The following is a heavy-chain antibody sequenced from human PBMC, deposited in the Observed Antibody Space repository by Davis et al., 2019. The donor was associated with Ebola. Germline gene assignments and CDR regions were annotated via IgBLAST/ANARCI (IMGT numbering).Heavy chain of an antibody. CDR2: IWYDGSNK. CDR1: GFTFSSYG. J-gene: IGHJ4*02. CDR3: ARANCSGGSCDWGIDYYFDY. Sequence: PSETLSLTCAASGFTFSSYGMHWVRQAPGKGLEWVAVIWYDGSNKYYADSVKGRFTISRDNSKNTLYLQMNSLRAEDTAVYYCARANCSGGSCDWGIDYYFDYWGQGTLVTVSS. V-gene: IGHV3-33*01. D-gene: IGHD2-15*01.